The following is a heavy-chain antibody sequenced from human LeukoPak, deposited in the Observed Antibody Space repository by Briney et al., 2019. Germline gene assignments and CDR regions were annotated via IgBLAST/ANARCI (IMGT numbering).Heavy chain of an antibody. CDR3: ARVDDYTYYYGMDV. CDR1: GGSISSYY. D-gene: IGHD5-24*01. J-gene: IGHJ6*02. Sequence: SETLSLTCTVSGGSISSYYWSWIRQPQGKEREGMRYIYYSGSTNYNPSLKSRVTISVDTSKNQFSLKLSSVTAADTAVYYCARVDDYTYYYGMDVWGQGTTVTVSS. V-gene: IGHV4-59*01. CDR2: IYYSGST.